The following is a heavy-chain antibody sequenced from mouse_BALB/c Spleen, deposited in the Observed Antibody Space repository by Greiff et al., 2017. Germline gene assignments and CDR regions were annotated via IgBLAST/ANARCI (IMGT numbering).Heavy chain of an antibody. Sequence: LQQPGSELVRPGASVKLSCKASGYTFTSYWMHWVKQRPGQGLEWIGNIYPGSGSTNYDEKFKSKATLTVDTSSSTAYMQLSSLTSEDSAVYYCTKTARATGFAYWGQGTLVTVSA. CDR2: IYPGSGST. CDR3: TKTARATGFAY. V-gene: IGHV1S22*01. D-gene: IGHD3-2*01. J-gene: IGHJ3*01. CDR1: GYTFTSYW.